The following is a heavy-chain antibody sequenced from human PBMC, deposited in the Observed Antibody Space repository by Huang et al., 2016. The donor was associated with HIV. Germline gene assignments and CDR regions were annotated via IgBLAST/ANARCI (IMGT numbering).Heavy chain of an antibody. V-gene: IGHV1-18*01. CDR1: GYTFTSYG. Sequence: QIQLMQSGPELKQPGASVKVSCKASGYTFTSYGITWVRQAPGQGPERMGWISAASVDTEYSQKFQGRVTLTTDTSTNIAYMELRSLRSDDTAKYYCARDPKYHRIGYYRQRRGIDIWGQGTMVIVSS. CDR2: ISAASVDT. CDR3: ARDPKYHRIGYYRQRRGIDI. D-gene: IGHD3-22*01. J-gene: IGHJ3*02.